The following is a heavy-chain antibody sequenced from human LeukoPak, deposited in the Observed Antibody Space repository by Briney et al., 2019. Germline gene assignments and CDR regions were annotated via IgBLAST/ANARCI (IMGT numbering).Heavy chain of an antibody. CDR2: LYMNDNT. J-gene: IGHJ4*02. Sequence: GGSLRLSCVSSGTIVSTNYMHWVRQAPGKGLESVSILYMNDNTYYADSVKGRFTISRDSSKKTLYLQMSSLRAEDTAVYYCAKEYVRTETVVTAIVYDYWGQGTLVTVSS. CDR1: GTIVSTNY. D-gene: IGHD2-21*02. V-gene: IGHV3-53*01. CDR3: AKEYVRTETVVTAIVYDY.